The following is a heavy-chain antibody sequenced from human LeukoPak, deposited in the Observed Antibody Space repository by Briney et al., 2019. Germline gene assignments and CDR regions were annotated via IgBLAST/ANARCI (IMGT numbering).Heavy chain of an antibody. Sequence: GGSLRLSCAASGFTFSSYSTNWVRQAPGKGLEWVSSISSSSSYIYYADSVKGRFTISRDNAKNSLYLQMNSLRAEGTAVYYCARVSVATIDYWGQGTLVTVSS. J-gene: IGHJ4*02. D-gene: IGHD5-12*01. CDR1: GFTFSSYS. V-gene: IGHV3-21*01. CDR2: ISSSSSYI. CDR3: ARVSVATIDY.